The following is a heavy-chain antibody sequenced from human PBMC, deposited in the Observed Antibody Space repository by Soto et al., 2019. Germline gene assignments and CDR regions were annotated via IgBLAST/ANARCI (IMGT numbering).Heavy chain of an antibody. CDR2: IRPSGENT. CDR1: SYTLSKYN. V-gene: IGHV1-46*01. D-gene: IGHD3-10*01. J-gene: IGHJ4*02. CDR3: ATEPKESCYFDF. Sequence: ASVKVSCKASSYTLSKYNIHWLRQAPGQGLEWLGIIRPSGENTGYAQRFQGRVTVTRDTSTSTVYMELTSLKSDDTGVYYCATEPKESCYFDFWGQGILVTVSS.